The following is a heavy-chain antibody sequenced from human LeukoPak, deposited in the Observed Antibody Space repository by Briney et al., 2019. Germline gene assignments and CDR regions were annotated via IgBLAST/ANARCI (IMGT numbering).Heavy chain of an antibody. D-gene: IGHD4-17*01. CDR2: TYYRSTWYN. Sequence: SQTLSLTCAISGDSVSSNSVTWNWIRQSPSRGLEWLGRTYYRSTWYNDYAVSVRGRITVNPDTSKNQFSLKLSSVTAADTAVYYCARWAAALTVTTFGFDYWGQGTLVTVSS. V-gene: IGHV6-1*01. J-gene: IGHJ4*02. CDR1: GDSVSSNSVT. CDR3: ARWAAALTVTTFGFDY.